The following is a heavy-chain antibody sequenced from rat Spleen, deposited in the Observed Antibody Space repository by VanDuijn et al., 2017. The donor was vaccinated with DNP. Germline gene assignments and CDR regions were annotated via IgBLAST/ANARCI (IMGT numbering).Heavy chain of an antibody. CDR1: GFTFNNYW. CDR3: ARPGLGTIDY. Sequence: EVQLVESGGDLVQPGRSLKLSCVASGFTFNNYWMTWIRQVPGKGLEWVASITSSGGSTYYPDSVKGRFTISRDNAKNTLYLQMNSLRSEDMATYYCARPGLGTIDYWGQGVMVTVSS. V-gene: IGHV5-31*01. D-gene: IGHD4-2*01. J-gene: IGHJ2*01. CDR2: ITSSGGST.